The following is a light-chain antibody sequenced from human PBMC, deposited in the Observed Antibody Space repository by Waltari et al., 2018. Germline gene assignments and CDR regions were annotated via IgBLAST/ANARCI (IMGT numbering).Light chain of an antibody. CDR2: DNN. Sequence: QSVLTQPPSVSGAPGQRVTISCTGSASNIGSFYVYWYQRLPGMAPKLLISDNNKRPSGVSDRFSGSKSVTSASLTITGLQTDDEGDYYCQAYDNSLTSFYIFGSGTRLTVL. J-gene: IGLJ1*01. V-gene: IGLV1-40*01. CDR1: ASNIGSFY. CDR3: QAYDNSLTSFYI.